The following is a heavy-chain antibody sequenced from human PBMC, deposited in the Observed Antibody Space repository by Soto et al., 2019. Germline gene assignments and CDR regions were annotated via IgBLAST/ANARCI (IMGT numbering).Heavy chain of an antibody. J-gene: IGHJ5*02. CDR1: GYSFTSYW. V-gene: IGHV5-51*01. Sequence: GESLKISCKGSGYSFTSYWIGWVRQMPGKGLEWMGIIYPGDSDTRYSPSFQGQVTISADKSISTAYLQWSSLKASDTAMYYCARIAVAGTDRYNWFDPWGQGTLVTVSS. CDR2: IYPGDSDT. CDR3: ARIAVAGTDRYNWFDP. D-gene: IGHD6-19*01.